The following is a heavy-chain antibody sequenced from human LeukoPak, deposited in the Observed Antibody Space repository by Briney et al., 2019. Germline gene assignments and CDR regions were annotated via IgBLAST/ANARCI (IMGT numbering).Heavy chain of an antibody. V-gene: IGHV4-59*01. J-gene: IGHJ5*02. CDR3: ATTNYGDYNWFDP. D-gene: IGHD4-17*01. CDR1: GGSISSYY. Sequence: SETLSLTCTVSGGSISSYYWSWIRQPPGKGLEWIGYIYYSGSTKYNPSLKSRVTMSVDTSKNQFSLKVTSVTAADTAVYYCATTNYGDYNWFDPWGQGTLVTVSS. CDR2: IYYSGST.